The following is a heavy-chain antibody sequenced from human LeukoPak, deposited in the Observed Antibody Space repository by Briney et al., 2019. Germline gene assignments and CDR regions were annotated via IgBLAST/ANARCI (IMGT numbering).Heavy chain of an antibody. CDR2: IYYSGST. CDR1: GGSISSYY. J-gene: IGHJ4*02. Sequence: PSETLSLACTVSGGSISSYYWSWIRQPPGKGLEWIGYIYYSGSTNYNPSLKSRVTISVDTSKNQFSLKLSSVTAADTAVYYCARLSVVGATKGFDYWGQGTLVTVSS. CDR3: ARLSVVGATKGFDY. V-gene: IGHV4-59*08. D-gene: IGHD1-26*01.